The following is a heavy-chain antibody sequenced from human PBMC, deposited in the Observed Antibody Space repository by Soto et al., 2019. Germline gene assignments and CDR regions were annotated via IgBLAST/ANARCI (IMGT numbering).Heavy chain of an antibody. Sequence: ASVKVSCKASGYTFTSYYMHWVRQAPGQGLEWMGWINPNSGGTNYAQKFQGRVTMTRDTSISTAYMELSRLRSDDTAVYYCARDGPDTAMAYGMDVWGQGTTVTVSS. V-gene: IGHV1-2*02. J-gene: IGHJ6*02. CDR3: ARDGPDTAMAYGMDV. CDR1: GYTFTSYY. CDR2: INPNSGGT. D-gene: IGHD5-18*01.